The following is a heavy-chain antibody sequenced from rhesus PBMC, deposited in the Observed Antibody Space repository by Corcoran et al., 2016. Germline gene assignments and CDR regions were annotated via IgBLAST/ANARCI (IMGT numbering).Heavy chain of an antibody. J-gene: IGHJ5-2*02. CDR2: INTGGGST. CDR3: ARLVVVVGSLDV. D-gene: IGHD3-16*01. Sequence: EVQLVESGGGLVQPGGPLRLSCTGSGFTSGSHYMSWVCQAPVKGLEWVSAINTGGGSTWYTDSVKGRFTIAKENAKNTLYLQMDSLRAEDTAVYYCARLVVVVGSLDVWGRGVLVTVSS. V-gene: IGHV3-8*01. CDR1: GFTSGSHY.